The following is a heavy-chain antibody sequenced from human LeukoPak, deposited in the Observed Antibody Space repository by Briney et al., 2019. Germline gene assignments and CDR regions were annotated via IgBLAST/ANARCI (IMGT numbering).Heavy chain of an antibody. D-gene: IGHD4-23*01. CDR3: ARYLDGGNSFTSDGYFPL. Sequence: SGTLSLTGAAAYSFIGISSSNGWSWVRQPPGKGLEWIGEIFHSGSTNYNPSLKSRVTISVDKSKNQFSLKLSSLTATDTGRSYCARYLDGGNSFTSDGYFPLWGRGTLVTVSS. CDR1: YSFIGISSSNG. V-gene: IGHV4-4*02. CDR2: IFHSGST. J-gene: IGHJ2*01.